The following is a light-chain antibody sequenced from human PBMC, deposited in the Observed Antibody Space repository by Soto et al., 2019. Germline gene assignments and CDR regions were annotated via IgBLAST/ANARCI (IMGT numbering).Light chain of an antibody. CDR2: KAS. CDR3: QQYYSYWT. V-gene: IGKV1-5*03. CDR1: QSISNW. J-gene: IGKJ1*01. Sequence: DIQMTQSPSTLSASVGARVTLTCRASQSISNWLAWYQQKPGKAPKLLIHKASTLESGVPSRFSGSGSGTEFTLTISSLQPDDFATYYCQQYYSYWTFGQGTKVEIK.